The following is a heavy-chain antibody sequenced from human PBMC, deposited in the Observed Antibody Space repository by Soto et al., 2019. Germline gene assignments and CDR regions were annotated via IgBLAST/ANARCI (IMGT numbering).Heavy chain of an antibody. CDR2: IYYSGST. D-gene: IGHD3-3*01. CDR3: ARQAGFLEWLLYFDY. CDR1: GGSISSYY. V-gene: IGHV4-59*08. J-gene: IGHJ4*02. Sequence: SETLSLTCTVSGGSISSYYWSWIRQPPGKGLEWIGYIYYSGSTNYNPSLKSRVTISVDTSKNQFSLKLSSVTAADTAVYYCARQAGFLEWLLYFDYWGQGTLVTVSS.